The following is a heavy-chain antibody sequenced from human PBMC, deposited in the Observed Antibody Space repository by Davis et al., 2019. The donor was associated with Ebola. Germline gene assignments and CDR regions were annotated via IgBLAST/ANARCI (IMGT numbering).Heavy chain of an antibody. CDR3: ARAPVVVTADGLYYYYGMDV. CDR2: IYHSGST. V-gene: IGHV4-59*02. J-gene: IGHJ6*02. D-gene: IGHD2-21*02. Sequence: SETLSLTCTVSGGSVSNYYWSWIRQPPGKGLEWIGEIYHSGSTNYNPSLKSRVTISVDKSKNQFSLKLSSVTAADTAVYYCARAPVVVTADGLYYYYGMDVWGQGTTVTVSS. CDR1: GGSVSNYY.